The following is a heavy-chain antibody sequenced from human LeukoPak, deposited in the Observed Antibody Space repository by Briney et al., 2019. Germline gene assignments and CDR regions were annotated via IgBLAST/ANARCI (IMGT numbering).Heavy chain of an antibody. CDR3: ARGTSTYYYGSGSHFDY. J-gene: IGHJ4*02. CDR1: GGSISSGDYY. Sequence: SETLSLTCTVSGGSISSGDYYWSWIRQPLGKGLEWIGYIYYSGSTYYNPSLKSRVTISVDTSKNQFSLKLSSVTAADTAVYYCARGTSTYYYGSGSHFDYWGQGTLVTVSS. V-gene: IGHV4-30-4*01. D-gene: IGHD3-10*01. CDR2: IYYSGST.